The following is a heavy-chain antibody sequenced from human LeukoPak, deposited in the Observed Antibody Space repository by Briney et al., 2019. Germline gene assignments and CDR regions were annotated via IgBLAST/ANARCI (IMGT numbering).Heavy chain of an antibody. V-gene: IGHV3-30*04. CDR3: ARAGYYDSSGYRHFDY. D-gene: IGHD3-22*01. Sequence: GGSLRLSCAASGFTFSTYAMHWVRQAPGKGLEWVAVISFDGKDNYYADSVKGLFTISRDNSKSTLYLQMNSLRAEDTAVYYCARAGYYDSSGYRHFDYWGQGTLVTVSS. J-gene: IGHJ4*02. CDR2: ISFDGKDN. CDR1: GFTFSTYA.